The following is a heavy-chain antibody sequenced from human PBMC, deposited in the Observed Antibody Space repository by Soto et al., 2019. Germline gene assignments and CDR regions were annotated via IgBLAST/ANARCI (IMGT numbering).Heavy chain of an antibody. CDR3: ASFLPESRRYFDS. CDR1: GGSISSGGYY. V-gene: IGHV4-31*03. CDR2: IYYNGKT. J-gene: IGHJ4*02. D-gene: IGHD3-3*01. Sequence: SETLSLTCTVSGGSISSGGYYWSWIRQFPGKGLEWIGYIYYNGKTYYNPSLQSRLTISEDTSKSQFSLRLTSMTAADTAVNYCASFLPESRRYFDSWGQGILVTVSS.